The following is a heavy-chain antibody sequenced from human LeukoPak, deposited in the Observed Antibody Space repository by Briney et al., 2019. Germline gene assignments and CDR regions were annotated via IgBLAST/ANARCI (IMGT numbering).Heavy chain of an antibody. V-gene: IGHV4-4*07. D-gene: IGHD7-27*01. CDR3: ARDSRNPWGHNWFDP. CDR2: IYTSGST. J-gene: IGHJ5*02. Sequence: SETLSLTCTVSGGSMSSYYWSWIRQPAGKGLEWIGRIYTSGSTNYNPSLKSRVTMSVDTSKNQFSPKLSSVTAADTAVYYCARDSRNPWGHNWFDPWGQGTLVTVSS. CDR1: GGSMSSYY.